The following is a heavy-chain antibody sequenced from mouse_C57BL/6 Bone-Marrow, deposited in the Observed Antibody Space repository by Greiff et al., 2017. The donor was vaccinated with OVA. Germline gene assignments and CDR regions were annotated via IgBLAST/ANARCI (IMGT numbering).Heavy chain of an antibody. J-gene: IGHJ3*01. Sequence: VQLQQSGAELVRPGASVKLSCKASGYTFTDYYINWVKQRPGQGLEWIARIYPGSGNTDYNEKFKGKATLTAEKSSSTAYMQLSSLTSEYSAVYFCARGGDFIYYYCSSPWFAYWGQGTLVTVSA. CDR2: IYPGSGNT. CDR3: ARGGDFIYYYCSSPWFAY. V-gene: IGHV1-76*01. D-gene: IGHD1-1*01. CDR1: GYTFTDYY.